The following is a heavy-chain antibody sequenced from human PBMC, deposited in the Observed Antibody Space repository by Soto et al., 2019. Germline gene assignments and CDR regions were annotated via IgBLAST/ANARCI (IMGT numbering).Heavy chain of an antibody. CDR2: IYHTGST. V-gene: IGHV4-31*03. CDR1: GGSISTVGHY. Sequence: SETLSLTCSVSGGSISTVGHYWTWIRQPPGKGLECIGSIYHTGSTYYSKSLRSRLTMSVDTSKSQFFLRLSAVTAADTAVYYCARATGTLRSRNCDYWGQGSLVTVSS. J-gene: IGHJ4*02. D-gene: IGHD1-1*01. CDR3: ARATGTLRSRNCDY.